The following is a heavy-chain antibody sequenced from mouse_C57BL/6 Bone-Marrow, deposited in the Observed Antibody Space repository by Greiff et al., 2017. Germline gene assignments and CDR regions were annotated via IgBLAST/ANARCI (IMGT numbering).Heavy chain of an antibody. Sequence: QVQLQQPGAELVKPGASVKMSCKASGYTFTSYWITWVKQRPGQGLAWIGDIYPGSGSTNYNEKFKSKATLTVATSSSTAYMQLSSLTSEDSAVYYCARKFTTVVRYFDVWGTGTTVTVSS. D-gene: IGHD1-1*01. CDR2: IYPGSGST. J-gene: IGHJ1*03. CDR1: GYTFTSYW. CDR3: ARKFTTVVRYFDV. V-gene: IGHV1-55*01.